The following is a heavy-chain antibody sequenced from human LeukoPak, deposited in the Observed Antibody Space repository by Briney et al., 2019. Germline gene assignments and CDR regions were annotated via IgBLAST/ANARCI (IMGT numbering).Heavy chain of an antibody. Sequence: KTSETLSLTCTVSSDSISSYYWSWIRQPPGKGLEWIGYIYYSGSTNYNPSLKSRVTISVDTSKNQFSLKLSSVTAADTAVYYCARGREYCSSTSCRTLFDPWGQGTLVTVSS. CDR3: ARGREYCSSTSCRTLFDP. V-gene: IGHV4-59*01. J-gene: IGHJ5*02. CDR1: SDSISSYY. D-gene: IGHD2-2*01. CDR2: IYYSGST.